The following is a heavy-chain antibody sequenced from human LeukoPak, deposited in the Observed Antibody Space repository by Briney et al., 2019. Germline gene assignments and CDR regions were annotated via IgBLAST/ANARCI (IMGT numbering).Heavy chain of an antibody. CDR2: IYYSGST. D-gene: IGHD5/OR15-5a*01. V-gene: IGHV4-39*07. J-gene: IGHJ4*02. CDR1: GGSISSSSYY. Sequence: SETLSLTCTVSGGSISSSSYYWGWIRQPPGKGLEWIGSIYYSGSTYYNPSLKSRVTISVDTSKNQFSLKLSSVTAADTAVYYCARSLRPEADYFDYWGQGTLVTVSS. CDR3: ARSLRPEADYFDY.